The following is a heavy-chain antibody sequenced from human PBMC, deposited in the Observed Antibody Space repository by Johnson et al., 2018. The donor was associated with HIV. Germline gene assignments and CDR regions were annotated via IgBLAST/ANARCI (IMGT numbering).Heavy chain of an antibody. CDR3: ARVGYSSSWYLGAFDI. V-gene: IGHV3-30*04. CDR1: GFTFSSYA. Sequence: VQLVESGGGVVQPGRSLRLSCAASGFTFSSYAMHWVRQAPGKGLERVAVISYDGSNKYYADSVKARFTISRDNSKNTLYLQMNSLRAEDTVVYYCARVGYSSSWYLGAFDIWGQGTMVTVSS. J-gene: IGHJ3*02. D-gene: IGHD6-13*01. CDR2: ISYDGSNK.